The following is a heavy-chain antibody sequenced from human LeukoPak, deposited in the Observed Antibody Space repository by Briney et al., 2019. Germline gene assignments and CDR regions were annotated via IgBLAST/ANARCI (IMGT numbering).Heavy chain of an antibody. J-gene: IGHJ4*02. CDR2: INSDGSST. CDR3: ARSLGSSGYQDY. D-gene: IGHD3-22*01. Sequence: GGSLRLSCAASGFTFSDYYMSWIRQAPGKGLEWVSRINSDGSSTSYADSVKGRFTISRDNAKNTVYLQMDSLRAEDTAVYYCARSLGSSGYQDYWGQGTLVTVSS. CDR1: GFTFSDYY. V-gene: IGHV3-74*01.